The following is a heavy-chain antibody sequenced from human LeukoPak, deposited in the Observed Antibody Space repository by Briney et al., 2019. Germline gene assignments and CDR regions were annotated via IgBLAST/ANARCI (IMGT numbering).Heavy chain of an antibody. V-gene: IGHV1-69*02. CDR2: IIPILGIA. CDR3: ARAKSIITEVRGAVPGRFDF. J-gene: IGHJ4*02. D-gene: IGHD3-10*01. Sequence: SVKVSCKASGGTFSSYTISWVRQAPGQGLEWMGRIIPILGIANYAQKFQGRVTITADKSTSTAYMELSSLRSEDTAVYYCARAKSIITEVRGAVPGRFDFWGQGTLVTVSS. CDR1: GGTFSSYT.